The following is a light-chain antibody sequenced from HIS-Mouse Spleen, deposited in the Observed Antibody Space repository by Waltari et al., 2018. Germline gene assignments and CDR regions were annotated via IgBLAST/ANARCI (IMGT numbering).Light chain of an antibody. J-gene: IGLJ2*01. CDR2: EDR. V-gene: IGLV3-10*01. CDR1: ALPKKY. CDR3: YSTDSSGNHRV. Sequence: SYELTQPPSVSVSPGQTARITCSGDALPKKYAYWYQQKSGQAPVLVIYEDRQRPSGIHERFSGSSSGTMATLTISGAQVEDEADYYCYSTDSSGNHRVFGGGTKLTVL.